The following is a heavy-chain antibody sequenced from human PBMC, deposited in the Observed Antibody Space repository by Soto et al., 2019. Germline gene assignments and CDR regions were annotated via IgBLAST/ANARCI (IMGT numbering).Heavy chain of an antibody. Sequence: EVQLVESGGGLVQPGGSLKLSCVASGFTFSGSAMHWVRQASGKGLEWVGRIRSKANSYATAYAASVKGRFTISRDDSKNTAYLQMNSLKTEDTAVYYCTSGAYYYDSSGYHYYFDYWGQGTLVTVSS. V-gene: IGHV3-73*02. J-gene: IGHJ4*02. CDR2: IRSKANSYAT. CDR3: TSGAYYYDSSGYHYYFDY. D-gene: IGHD3-22*01. CDR1: GFTFSGSA.